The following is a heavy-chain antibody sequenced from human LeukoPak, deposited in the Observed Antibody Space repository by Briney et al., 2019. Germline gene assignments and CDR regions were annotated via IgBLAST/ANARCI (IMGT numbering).Heavy chain of an antibody. CDR2: IYYSGST. D-gene: IGHD1-26*01. CDR1: GGSISSYY. J-gene: IGHJ4*02. Sequence: PSETLSLTCTVSGGSISSYYWSWIRQPPGKGLEWIGYIYYSGSTNYNPSLKSRVTISVDTSKNQFSLKLSSVTAADTAVYYCARRKWELFDYWSQGTLVTVSS. V-gene: IGHV4-59*08. CDR3: ARRKWELFDY.